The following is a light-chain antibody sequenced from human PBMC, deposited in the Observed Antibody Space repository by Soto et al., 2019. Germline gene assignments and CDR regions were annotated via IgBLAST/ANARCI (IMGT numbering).Light chain of an antibody. V-gene: IGKV4-1*01. CDR3: QQYYTTPPWT. J-gene: IGKJ1*01. CDR1: QSVLYSSNNKNY. Sequence: DIVMTQSPDSLAVSLGERATINCKSSQSVLYSSNNKNYLAWYQQKPGQPPKLLIYWASTREAGVPDRFSGSGSGTDCTLTISGLQAEDVAVYYCQQYYTTPPWTFGQGTKVEIK. CDR2: WAS.